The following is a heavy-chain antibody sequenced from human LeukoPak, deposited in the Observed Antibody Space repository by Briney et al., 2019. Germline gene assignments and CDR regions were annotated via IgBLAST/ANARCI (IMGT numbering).Heavy chain of an antibody. Sequence: PSETLSLTCTVSGGSISSSSYYWGWIRQPPGKGLEWIGSIYYSGSTYYNPSLKSRVTISVDTSKNQFSLKLSSVTAADTAVYYCARAEPAVPAAMGAFDIWGQGTMVTVSS. V-gene: IGHV4-39*01. CDR3: ARAEPAVPAAMGAFDI. D-gene: IGHD2-2*01. J-gene: IGHJ3*02. CDR1: GGSISSSSYY. CDR2: IYYSGST.